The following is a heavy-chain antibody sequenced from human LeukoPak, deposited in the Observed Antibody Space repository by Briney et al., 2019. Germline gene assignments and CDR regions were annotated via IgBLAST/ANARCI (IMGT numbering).Heavy chain of an antibody. CDR2: MFYRGST. CDR3: AAIKDSSSWYLGY. CDR1: GGSIRSYY. V-gene: IGHV4-59*01. J-gene: IGHJ4*02. Sequence: KASETLSFTCTVSGGSIRSYYWSWIRQPPGKGLEWIGFMFYRGSTNYNPSLKSRVTISVDTSKNQFSLNLSSVTAADTAVYYCAAIKDSSSWYLGYWGQGTLVTVSS. D-gene: IGHD6-13*01.